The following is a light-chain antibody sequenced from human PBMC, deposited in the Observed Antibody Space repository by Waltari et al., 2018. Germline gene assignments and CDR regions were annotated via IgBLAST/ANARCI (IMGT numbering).Light chain of an antibody. Sequence: EIVLTQSPGTLSLSPGERATLSCRASQTVSSIFIAWYQQKPGQAPRLLIYGASSRATGIPDRFSGSGSGTDFTLTISRLEPEDFAVYYCQQYGRSPLTFGGGTKVEIK. V-gene: IGKV3-20*01. J-gene: IGKJ4*01. CDR3: QQYGRSPLT. CDR1: QTVSSIF. CDR2: GAS.